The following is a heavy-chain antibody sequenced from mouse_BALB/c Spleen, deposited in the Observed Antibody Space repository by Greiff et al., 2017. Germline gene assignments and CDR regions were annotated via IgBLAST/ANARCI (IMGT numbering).Heavy chain of an antibody. CDR3: ERDIGGAWFAY. Sequence: EVQGVESGGGLVQPGGSLRLSCATSGFTFTDYYMSWVRQPPGKALEWLGFIRNKANGYTTEYSASVKGRFTISRDNSQSILYLQMNTLRAEDSATYYCERDIGGAWFAYWGQGTLVTVSA. V-gene: IGHV7-3*02. J-gene: IGHJ3*01. CDR2: IRNKANGYTT. D-gene: IGHD3-3*01. CDR1: GFTFTDYY.